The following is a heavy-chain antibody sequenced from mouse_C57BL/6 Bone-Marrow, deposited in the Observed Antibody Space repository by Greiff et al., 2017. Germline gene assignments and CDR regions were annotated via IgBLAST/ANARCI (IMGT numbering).Heavy chain of an antibody. J-gene: IGHJ3*01. Sequence: QVQLQQSGAELARPGASVKLSCKASGYTFTSYGISWVKQRTGQGLEWIGEIYPRSGNTYYNEKFKGKATLTADKSSSTAYMELRSLTSEDSAVYFCARGITAQATWAWFAYWGQGTLVTVSA. CDR1: GYTFTSYG. CDR2: IYPRSGNT. CDR3: ARGITAQATWAWFAY. V-gene: IGHV1-81*01. D-gene: IGHD3-2*02.